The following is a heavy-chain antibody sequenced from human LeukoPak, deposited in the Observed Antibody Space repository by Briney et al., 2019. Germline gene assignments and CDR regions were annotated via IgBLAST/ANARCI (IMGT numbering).Heavy chain of an antibody. Sequence: SQTLSLTCAISGDSVSSNSAAWNWIRQSPSRGLEWLGRTYYRSKWYNDYAVSVKSQITINPDTSKNQFSLQLNSVTPEDTAVYYCARDLYSSSWPTEYYFDYWGQGTLVTVSS. J-gene: IGHJ4*02. D-gene: IGHD6-13*01. CDR2: TYYRSKWYN. CDR3: ARDLYSSSWPTEYYFDY. CDR1: GDSVSSNSAA. V-gene: IGHV6-1*01.